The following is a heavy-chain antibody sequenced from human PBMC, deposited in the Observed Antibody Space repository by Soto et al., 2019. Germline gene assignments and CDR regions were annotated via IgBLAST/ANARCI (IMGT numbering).Heavy chain of an antibody. CDR2: INHSGST. Sequence: XETLSLTCAVYGGSFSGYYWSWIRQPPGKGLDWIGEINHSGSTNYNPSLKSRVTISVDTSKNQFSLKLSSVTAADTAVYYCARRAGGGRWLVDGMDVWGQGTTVTVSS. CDR1: GGSFSGYY. V-gene: IGHV4-34*01. CDR3: ARRAGGGRWLVDGMDV. J-gene: IGHJ6*02. D-gene: IGHD6-19*01.